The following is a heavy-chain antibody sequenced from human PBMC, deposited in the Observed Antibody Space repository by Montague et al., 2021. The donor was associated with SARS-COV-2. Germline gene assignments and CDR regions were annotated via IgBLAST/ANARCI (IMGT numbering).Heavy chain of an antibody. CDR1: GGSISSSSYY. J-gene: IGHJ3*02. CDR2: IYYTGSP. D-gene: IGHD2-15*01. Sequence: SETLSLTCTVSGGSISSSSYYWGWIRQPPGKGLEWIGSIYYTGSPYYNPSLKSRVTISVDTSKNQFSLNLSSVTAADTAVYYCARRARWNIVVVRGDRHAFDIWGQGTMVTVSS. CDR3: ARRARWNIVVVRGDRHAFDI. V-gene: IGHV4-39*01.